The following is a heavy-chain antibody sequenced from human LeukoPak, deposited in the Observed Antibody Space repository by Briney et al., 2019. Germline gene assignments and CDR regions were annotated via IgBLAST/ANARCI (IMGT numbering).Heavy chain of an antibody. J-gene: IGHJ4*02. CDR2: ISGSGGST. V-gene: IGHV3-23*01. CDR3: ATHVACDFDY. D-gene: IGHD2-15*01. CDR1: GFTFSSYA. Sequence: GGSLRLSCAASGFTFSSYAMSWVRQAPGKGLEWVSAISGSGGSTYYADSVKGRFTISRDNAKNSLYLQMNSLRAEDTAVYYCATHVACDFDYWGQGTLVTVSS.